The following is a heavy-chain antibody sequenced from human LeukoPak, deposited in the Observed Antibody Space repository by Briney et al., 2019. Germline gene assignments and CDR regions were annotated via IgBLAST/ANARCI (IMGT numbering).Heavy chain of an antibody. V-gene: IGHV3-23*01. CDR2: ISVIGGST. J-gene: IGHJ4*02. CDR3: AKDRGRRWVQVAN. Sequence: GALRLSCMGTGFTLSSDAMRWVRQAPGKGLEWVSGISVIGGSTYYADSVKGRFTISRDNSKNTLYLQINRLRVEDTAVYYCAKDRGRRWVQVANWGQGTLVTVSS. CDR1: GFTLSSDA. D-gene: IGHD3-10*01.